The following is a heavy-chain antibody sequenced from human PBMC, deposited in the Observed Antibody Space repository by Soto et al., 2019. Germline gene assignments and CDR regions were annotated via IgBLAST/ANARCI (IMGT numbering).Heavy chain of an antibody. CDR3: AIRPDGSHWLAY. D-gene: IGHD1-1*01. V-gene: IGHV4-4*02. CDR2: IYPSGTS. J-gene: IGHJ4*02. Sequence: QVQLQESGPGLVKPSGTLSLTCAVSGDSITSNNWWTWVRQSPGTRLEWIGEIYPSGTSNNNPSLRSRATISVDRSKNHFSLNLNSLSAADTAIYYCAIRPDGSHWLAYWGQGTLVTVSS. CDR1: GDSITSNNW.